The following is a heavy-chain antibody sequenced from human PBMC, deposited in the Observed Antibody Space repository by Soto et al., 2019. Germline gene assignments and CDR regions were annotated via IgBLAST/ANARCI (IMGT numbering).Heavy chain of an antibody. CDR1: GGPFSDYA. Sequence: QVQLVQSGAEVKKPGSSVKVSCKVSGGPFSDYAVSWVRQAPGQGLDWMGGIIPMFGTANYAQKFQGRVTITADESTSKAYMELSSLRSEDTAVYYCARDLDYYGSGNYYNRIDYWGQGTLVTVSS. V-gene: IGHV1-69*01. CDR3: ARDLDYYGSGNYYNRIDY. CDR2: IIPMFGTA. J-gene: IGHJ4*02. D-gene: IGHD3-10*01.